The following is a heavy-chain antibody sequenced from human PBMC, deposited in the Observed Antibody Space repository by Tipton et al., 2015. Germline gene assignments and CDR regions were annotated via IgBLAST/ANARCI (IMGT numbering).Heavy chain of an antibody. CDR2: VNHSGST. Sequence: TLSLTCAFSGGSFSDYYCTWFRQPPGKGLEWIGEVNHSGSTNYTPSLKSRVSMSIDPSKNQFSLKLNSVTAADTAVYYCARGLLLWFGMTDYWGQGTLVTVSS. CDR3: ARGLLLWFGMTDY. CDR1: GGSFSDYY. J-gene: IGHJ4*02. V-gene: IGHV4-34*01. D-gene: IGHD3-10*01.